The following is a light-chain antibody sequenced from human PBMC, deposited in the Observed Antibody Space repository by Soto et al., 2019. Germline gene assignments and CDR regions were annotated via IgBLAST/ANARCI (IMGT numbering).Light chain of an antibody. V-gene: IGLV2-14*01. CDR3: ISYTSSSTWV. J-gene: IGLJ3*02. CDR1: SSAVGGYNY. Sequence: QSALTQPASVSGSPGQSITISCTGTSSAVGGYNYVSWYQQHPGKAPKLMIYEVNNRPSGVSNRFSGSKSGNTASLTIAGLQAEDEADYYCISYTSSSTWVFGGGTKVTVL. CDR2: EVN.